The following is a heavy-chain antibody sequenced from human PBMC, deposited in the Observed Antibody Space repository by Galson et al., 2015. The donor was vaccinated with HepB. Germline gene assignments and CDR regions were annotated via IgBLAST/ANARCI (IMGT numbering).Heavy chain of an antibody. CDR3: AKDRGSSGWYGSVGSPQGP. CDR1: GVSFRSNA. V-gene: IGHV3-30*18. J-gene: IGHJ5*02. D-gene: IGHD6-19*01. CDR2: LSYDGSGK. Sequence: SLRLSCAASGVSFRSNAMHWVRQAPGKGLEWVAVLSYDGSGKDYAESVKGRFTISRDNSTKTLNLQMNSLRTEDTAVYFCAKDRGSSGWYGSVGSPQGPWGQGTLVTVSS.